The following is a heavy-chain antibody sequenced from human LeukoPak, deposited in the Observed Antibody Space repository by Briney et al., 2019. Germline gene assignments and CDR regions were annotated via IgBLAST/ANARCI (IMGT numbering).Heavy chain of an antibody. CDR3: AKAVDTARVTIHHLDY. Sequence: VGSLILSCAASGFSFRSFAMTLVRQAPGMGLELISVISGNGGTTFYADSVKGRFTISRDNSRNTLYLQMNSLRAEDTAVYYCAKAVDTARVTIHHLDYWGQGTLVTVSS. V-gene: IGHV3-23*01. CDR2: ISGNGGTT. D-gene: IGHD5-18*01. J-gene: IGHJ4*02. CDR1: GFSFRSFA.